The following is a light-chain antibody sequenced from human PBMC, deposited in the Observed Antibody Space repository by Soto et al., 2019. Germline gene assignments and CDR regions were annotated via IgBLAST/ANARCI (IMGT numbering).Light chain of an antibody. V-gene: IGKV3-20*01. J-gene: IGKJ1*01. CDR2: VAS. Sequence: EIVLTQSPGTLSLSPGERATLSCRASQSVSSSYLAWYQQKPGQAPRLLIYVASSRATGIPDRVSGSGSGTAFTLTISRLEPEDFAVYYCQQYGSSLWTFGQGTKVEIK. CDR3: QQYGSSLWT. CDR1: QSVSSSY.